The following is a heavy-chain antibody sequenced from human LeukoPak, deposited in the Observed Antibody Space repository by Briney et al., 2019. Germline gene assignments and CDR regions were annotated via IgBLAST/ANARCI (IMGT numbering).Heavy chain of an antibody. J-gene: IGHJ4*02. Sequence: PGGSLRLSCAASGFTFSSYEMNWVRQAPGKGLEWVSYISSSGSTIYYADSVKGRFTISRDNAKNSLYLQMNSLRAEDTALYYCAKDISLLTELPDYWGQGTLVTVSS. V-gene: IGHV3-48*03. D-gene: IGHD1-7*01. CDR3: AKDISLLTELPDY. CDR1: GFTFSSYE. CDR2: ISSSGSTI.